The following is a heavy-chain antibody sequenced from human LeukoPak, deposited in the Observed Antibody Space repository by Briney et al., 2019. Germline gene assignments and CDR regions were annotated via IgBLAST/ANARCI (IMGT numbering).Heavy chain of an antibody. Sequence: GGSLRPSCAASGFTFSSYWMSWVRQAPGKGLEWVANIKQDGSEKYYVDSVKGRFTISRDNAKNSLYLQMNSLRAEDTAVYYRARGLGYSGSYFDYWGQGTLVTVSS. D-gene: IGHD1-26*01. J-gene: IGHJ4*02. CDR1: GFTFSSYW. CDR3: ARGLGYSGSYFDY. CDR2: IKQDGSEK. V-gene: IGHV3-7*01.